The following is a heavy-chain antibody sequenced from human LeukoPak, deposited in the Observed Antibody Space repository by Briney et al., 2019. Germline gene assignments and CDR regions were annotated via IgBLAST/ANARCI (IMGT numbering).Heavy chain of an antibody. CDR2: ISGSGGST. D-gene: IGHD3-3*01. CDR1: GFTFSSYA. CDR3: AKPPPLRFLEWLFDY. V-gene: IGHV3-23*01. J-gene: IGHJ4*02. Sequence: GGSLRLSCAPSGFTFSSYAMSWVRQAPGKGLEWVSAISGSGGSTYYAASVKGRFTISRDNSKNTLYLQMNSLRAEDTAVYYCAKPPPLRFLEWLFDYWGQGTLVTVSS.